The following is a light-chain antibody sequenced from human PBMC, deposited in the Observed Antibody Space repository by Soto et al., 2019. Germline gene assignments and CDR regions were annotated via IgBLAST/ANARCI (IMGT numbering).Light chain of an antibody. CDR3: SSYTSSSSLV. CDR2: EVS. J-gene: IGLJ1*01. V-gene: IGLV2-8*01. Sequence: QSALTQPPSASGSPGQSVTISCTGTSSDVGGYNYVSWYQQHPGKAPKLIIYEVSKRPSGVPDRFSGSKSGNMASLTISGLQAEDEADYYCSSYTSSSSLVFGTGTKVTVL. CDR1: SSDVGGYNY.